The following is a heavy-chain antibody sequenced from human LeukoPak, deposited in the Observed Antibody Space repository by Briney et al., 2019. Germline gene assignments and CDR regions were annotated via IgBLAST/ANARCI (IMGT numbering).Heavy chain of an antibody. CDR1: GFTFSDYY. V-gene: IGHV3-11*01. J-gene: IGHJ4*02. D-gene: IGHD3-9*01. CDR3: ARDRSVFDWLLSQSPRSDY. CDR2: ISSSGSTI. Sequence: GGSLRLSCAASGFTFSDYYMSWIRQAPGKGLEWVSYISSSGSTIYYADSVKGRFTISRDNAKNSLYLQMNSLRAEDTAVYYCARDRSVFDWLLSQSPRSDYWGQGTLVTVSS.